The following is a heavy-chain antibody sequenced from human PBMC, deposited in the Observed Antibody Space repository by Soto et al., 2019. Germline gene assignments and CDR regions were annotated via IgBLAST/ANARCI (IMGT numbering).Heavy chain of an antibody. V-gene: IGHV4-59*08. J-gene: IGHJ4*02. CDR1: GGSISSYY. Sequence: QVQLQESGPGLVKPSETLSLPCTVSGGSISSYYWSWIRQPPGKGLEWIGYIYYSGSTNYNPSLKSRVTISVDTSKNQFSLKLSSVTAADTAVYYCARRYGYYFDYWGQGTLGTVSS. CDR2: IYYSGST. CDR3: ARRYGYYFDY. D-gene: IGHD4-17*01.